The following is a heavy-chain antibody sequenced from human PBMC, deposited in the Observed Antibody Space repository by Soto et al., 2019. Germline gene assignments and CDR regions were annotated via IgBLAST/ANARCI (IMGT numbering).Heavy chain of an antibody. D-gene: IGHD3-10*01. V-gene: IGHV3-48*03. CDR3: ARGSASYTYYYSGMDV. Sequence: GGSLRLSCAASGFTFSSYEMNWVRQAPGKGLEWVSYIRSSGSTIYYADSVKGRFTISRDNAKTSLYLQMNSLRAEDTAVYYCARGSASYTYYYSGMDVGGPGTTVTVS. J-gene: IGHJ6*02. CDR2: IRSSGSTI. CDR1: GFTFSSYE.